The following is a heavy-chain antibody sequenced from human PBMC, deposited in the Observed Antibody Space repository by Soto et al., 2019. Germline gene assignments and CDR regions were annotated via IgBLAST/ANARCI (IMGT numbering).Heavy chain of an antibody. Sequence: SETLSLTCAVSGGSISSINWWTWVRQPPGKGLDWIGEIYQTGSTNYNPSLESRVTISIDKSKNQFSLKLRSVTAADTAVYYCARVSSSSAFGMDVWRQGTTVTVSS. V-gene: IGHV4-4*02. CDR3: ARVSSSSAFGMDV. CDR1: GGSISSINW. J-gene: IGHJ6*02. D-gene: IGHD6-6*01. CDR2: IYQTGST.